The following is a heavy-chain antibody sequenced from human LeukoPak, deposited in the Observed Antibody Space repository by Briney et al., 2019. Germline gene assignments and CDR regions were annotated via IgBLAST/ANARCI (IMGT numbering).Heavy chain of an antibody. CDR3: ARIDDTTGYTYYFDY. CDR2: IHHSGSA. CDR1: GGSISSGDYY. Sequence: SETLSLTCTVSGGSISSGDYYWSWIRQHPGKGLELIGYIHHSGSAYYHPPLKSRIIISVDTSKNQFSLILNSVTAADTAVYYCARIDDTTGYTYYFDYWGPGTLVTVSP. J-gene: IGHJ4*02. D-gene: IGHD3-22*01. V-gene: IGHV4-31*03.